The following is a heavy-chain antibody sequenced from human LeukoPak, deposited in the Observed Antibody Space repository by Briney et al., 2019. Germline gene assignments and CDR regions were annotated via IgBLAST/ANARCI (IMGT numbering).Heavy chain of an antibody. CDR2: IIPILGIA. V-gene: IGHV1-69*04. J-gene: IGHJ5*02. Sequence: SVKVSCKASGGTFSSYTISWVRQAPGQGLEWMGRIIPILGIANYAQKFQGRVTITADKSTSTAYMELSSLRSEDSAVDYCARDLNDFWSGNNWSDPWGQGTLVTVSS. D-gene: IGHD3-3*01. CDR3: ARDLNDFWSGNNWSDP. CDR1: GGTFSSYT.